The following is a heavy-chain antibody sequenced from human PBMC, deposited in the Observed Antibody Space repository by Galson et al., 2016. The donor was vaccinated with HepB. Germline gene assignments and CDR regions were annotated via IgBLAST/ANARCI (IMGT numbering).Heavy chain of an antibody. D-gene: IGHD2-15*01. CDR2: IKQDGIEK. Sequence: SLRLSCAASGFTFSSYWMTWVRQAPGKGLEWVANIKQDGIEKYHVDSVKGRFTISRDNAKNSLYLQMNSLRAEDTAVYYCAGDSGFCSGGSCYGDAFDIWGQGTMVTVSS. J-gene: IGHJ3*02. CDR3: AGDSGFCSGGSCYGDAFDI. CDR1: GFTFSSYW. V-gene: IGHV3-7*01.